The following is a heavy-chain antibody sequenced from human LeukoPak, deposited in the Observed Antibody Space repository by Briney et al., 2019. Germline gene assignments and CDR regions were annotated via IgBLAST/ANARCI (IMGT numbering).Heavy chain of an antibody. CDR1: GGSISSYY. CDR3: ASSAKLTVTFDY. J-gene: IGHJ4*02. CDR2: IYYSGST. Sequence: SETLSLTCTVSGGSISSYYWSWIRQPPGKGLEWIGYIYYSGSTNYNPSLKSRVTISVDTSKNQFSLQLSSVTAADTAVYYCASSAKLTVTFDYWGQGTLVTVSS. V-gene: IGHV4-59*01. D-gene: IGHD4-17*01.